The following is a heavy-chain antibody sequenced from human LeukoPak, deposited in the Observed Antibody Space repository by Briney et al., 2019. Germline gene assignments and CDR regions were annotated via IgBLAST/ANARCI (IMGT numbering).Heavy chain of an antibody. J-gene: IGHJ3*02. CDR2: IKQDGSEK. D-gene: IGHD6-19*01. Sequence: GGSLRLSCAASGFTFSSYWMSWVRQAPGKGLEWVANIKQDGSEKYYVDSVKGRFTISRDNSKNTLYLQMNSLRAEDTAVYYCAKDLWQWLPNKGDAFDIWGQGTMVTVSS. CDR3: AKDLWQWLPNKGDAFDI. V-gene: IGHV3-7*03. CDR1: GFTFSSYW.